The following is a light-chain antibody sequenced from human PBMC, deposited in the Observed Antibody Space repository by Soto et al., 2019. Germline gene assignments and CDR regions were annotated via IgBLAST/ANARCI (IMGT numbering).Light chain of an antibody. Sequence: QSVLAQPASVSGSPGQSITISCTGTSSDVGGYNYVSWYQQHPGKAPKLMIYEVSNRPSGVSNRFSGSKSGNTASLTISGLQAEDEADDYCSSYTSSSTQVFGT. CDR2: EVS. CDR3: SSYTSSSTQV. CDR1: SSDVGGYNY. V-gene: IGLV2-14*01. J-gene: IGLJ1*01.